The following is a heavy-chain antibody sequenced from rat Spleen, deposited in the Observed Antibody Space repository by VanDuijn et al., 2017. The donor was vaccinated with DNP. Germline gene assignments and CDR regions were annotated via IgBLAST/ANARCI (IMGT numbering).Heavy chain of an antibody. J-gene: IGHJ3*01. CDR2: ITSSGGST. CDR3: ARSTITAISNWFAY. Sequence: EVKLVESGGGLVQPGRSLKLSCAASGFNFNDYWMGWVRQAPGKGLEWVASITSSGGSTYYPDSVKGRFTISRDNAKNTQYLQMDSLRSEDTATYYCARSTITAISNWFAYWGQGTLVTVSS. D-gene: IGHD1-2*01. CDR1: GFNFNDYW. V-gene: IGHV5-31*01.